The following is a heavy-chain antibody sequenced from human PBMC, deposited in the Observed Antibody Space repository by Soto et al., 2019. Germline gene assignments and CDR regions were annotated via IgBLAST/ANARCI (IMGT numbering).Heavy chain of an antibody. CDR2: ISSNGGST. CDR1: GFTFSTYA. CDR3: ASSTVTTGPLAY. J-gene: IGHJ4*02. V-gene: IGHV3-64*01. D-gene: IGHD4-17*01. Sequence: PGGSLRLSCAASGFTFSTYAMHWVRQAPGKGLEYVSAISSNGGSTYHANSVKGRFTISRDNSKNTLYLQMGSLRAEDMAVYYCASSTVTTGPLAYWGQGTLVTVSS.